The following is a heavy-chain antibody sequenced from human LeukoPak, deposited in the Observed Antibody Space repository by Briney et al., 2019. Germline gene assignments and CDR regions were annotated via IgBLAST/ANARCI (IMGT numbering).Heavy chain of an antibody. D-gene: IGHD2-15*01. CDR2: ISHDAVNK. CDR1: GFVFYRYA. J-gene: IGHJ6*02. Sequence: GGSLRLSCAASGFVFYRYAMHWVRQAPGKGLEWLAVISHDAVNKYYLESEKGRFTISRDNSMDTLYLQINSLRPEDTAVYYCARGSYCSGGTCYDYSYYGMDVWGQGTTVTVSS. CDR3: ARGSYCSGGTCYDYSYYGMDV. V-gene: IGHV3-30-3*01.